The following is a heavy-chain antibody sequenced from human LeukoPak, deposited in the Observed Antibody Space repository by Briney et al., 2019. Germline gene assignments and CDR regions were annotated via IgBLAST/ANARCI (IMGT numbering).Heavy chain of an antibody. CDR1: GYTFTSYA. D-gene: IGHD6-13*01. J-gene: IGHJ1*01. Sequence: ASVKVSCKASGYTFTSYAMNWVRQAPGQGLEWMGWINTNTGNPTYAQGFTGRFVFSLDTSVSTAYLQISSLKAEDTAVYYCARENSSSWNEYFQHWGQGTLVTVSS. CDR2: INTNTGNP. V-gene: IGHV7-4-1*02. CDR3: ARENSSSWNEYFQH.